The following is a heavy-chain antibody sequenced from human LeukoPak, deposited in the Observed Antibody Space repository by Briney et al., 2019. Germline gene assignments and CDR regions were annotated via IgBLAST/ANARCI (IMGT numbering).Heavy chain of an antibody. Sequence: PSETLSLTCAVYGGSFSGYYWSWIRQPPGKGLEWIGEINHSGSTNYNPSLKSRVTISVDTSKNQFSLKLSSVTAADTAVYYCARLCHYYDSSGYYLDYWGQGTLVTVSS. CDR3: ARLCHYYDSSGYYLDY. D-gene: IGHD3-22*01. CDR1: GGSFSGYY. CDR2: INHSGST. J-gene: IGHJ4*02. V-gene: IGHV4-34*01.